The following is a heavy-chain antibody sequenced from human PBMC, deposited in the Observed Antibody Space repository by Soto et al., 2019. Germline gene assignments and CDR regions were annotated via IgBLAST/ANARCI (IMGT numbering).Heavy chain of an antibody. D-gene: IGHD6-13*01. CDR3: ARDSVAADLPNWFDP. CDR1: GSTFSRYA. V-gene: IGHV3-23*01. Sequence: PGGSLRLSCAASGSTFSRYAMNWVRQAPGKGLEWVSGISASGGSTYYADFVKGRITISRDNPKSTLYLQMNSLRDEDTAVYYCARDSVAADLPNWFDPWGQGTLVTVSS. CDR2: ISASGGST. J-gene: IGHJ5*02.